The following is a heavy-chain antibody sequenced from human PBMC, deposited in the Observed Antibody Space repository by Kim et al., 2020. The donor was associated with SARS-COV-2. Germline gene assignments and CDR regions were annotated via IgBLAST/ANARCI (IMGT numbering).Heavy chain of an antibody. CDR3: ASPVTMITWEAFDI. J-gene: IGHJ3*02. CDR2: ISSSGSTI. D-gene: IGHD3-22*01. Sequence: GGSLRLSCAASGFTFSDYYMSWIRQAPGKGLEWVSYISSSGSTIYYADSVKGRFTISRDNAKNSLYLQMNSLRAEDTAVYYCASPVTMITWEAFDIWGQGTMVTVSS. CDR1: GFTFSDYY. V-gene: IGHV3-11*04.